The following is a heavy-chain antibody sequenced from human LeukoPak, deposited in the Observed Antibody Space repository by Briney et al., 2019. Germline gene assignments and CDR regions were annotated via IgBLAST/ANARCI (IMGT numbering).Heavy chain of an antibody. CDR2: VYYTGDT. D-gene: IGHD3-16*01. J-gene: IGHJ4*02. V-gene: IGHV4-59*08. CDR1: SGSVHNCY. Sequence: SETLSLTCTVSSGSVHNCYWSWIRQTPEKGLEWIGYVYYTGDTYYNPSLRSRVTISVDTSKNQISLGLRSVTAADATVYYCGRHPPGGGYFDYWGQGALVTVSS. CDR3: GRHPPGGGYFDY.